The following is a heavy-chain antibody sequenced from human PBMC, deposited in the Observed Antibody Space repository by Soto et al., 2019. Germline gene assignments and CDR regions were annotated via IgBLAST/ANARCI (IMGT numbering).Heavy chain of an antibody. CDR1: GFTFSTYC. V-gene: IGHV3-7*01. J-gene: IGHJ6*03. CDR2: IKQDGSEK. CDR3: ARLSCYFYSMDV. Sequence: GGSLRLSCAASGFTFSTYCMSWVRQAPGKGLEWVANIKQDGSEKYYVDSVKGRFTISRDNAKNSLYLQMNSLRAEDTAVYYCARLSCYFYSMDVWGKGTTVTVSS.